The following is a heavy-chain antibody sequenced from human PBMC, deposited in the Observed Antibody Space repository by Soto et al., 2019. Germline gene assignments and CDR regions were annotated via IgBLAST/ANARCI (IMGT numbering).Heavy chain of an antibody. CDR2: IDWDDDK. Sequence: SGPTLVNPTQTLTLTCTFSGFSLSTSGMCVSWIRQPPGKALEWLALIDWDDDKYYSTTLKTRHTISKDTSKNQVVLTMPTMNPVDTATYYCARIGLGFRDAFDIWGQGTMVTVSS. J-gene: IGHJ3*02. V-gene: IGHV2-70*01. CDR1: GFSLSTSGMC. CDR3: ARIGLGFRDAFDI. D-gene: IGHD3-10*01.